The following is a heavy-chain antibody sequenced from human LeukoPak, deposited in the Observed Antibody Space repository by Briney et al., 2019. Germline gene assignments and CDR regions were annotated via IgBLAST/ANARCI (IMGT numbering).Heavy chain of an antibody. V-gene: IGHV3-33*01. CDR2: IWYDGSKE. CDR1: GFSFSSHG. Sequence: GRSLRLSCVPSGFSFSSHGMQWVRQAPGKGLEWVAVIWYDGSKEYYADSVKGRFTISRDNSKNPLYLQMNSLRAEDTALYYFAREPGNCGSASSHCDNWGQGTLVTVSS. CDR3: AREPGNCGSASSHCDN. J-gene: IGHJ4*02. D-gene: IGHD3-10*01.